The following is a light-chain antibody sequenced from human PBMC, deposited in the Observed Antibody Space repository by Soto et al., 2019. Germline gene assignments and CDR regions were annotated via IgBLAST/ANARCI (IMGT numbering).Light chain of an antibody. CDR2: KAS. Sequence: DIRMTQSPSTLSASVGDRVTITCRASQSISSWLAWYQQKPGKAPKLLIYKASSLESGVPSRFSGSGSGTEFTLTISSLQPDDFATYYRHQYNSYWTFGQGPKVDIK. V-gene: IGKV1-5*03. CDR3: HQYNSYWT. J-gene: IGKJ1*01. CDR1: QSISSW.